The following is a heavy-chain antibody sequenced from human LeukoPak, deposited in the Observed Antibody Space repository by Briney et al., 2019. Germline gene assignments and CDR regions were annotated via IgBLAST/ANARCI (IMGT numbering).Heavy chain of an antibody. V-gene: IGHV1-69*05. CDR1: GGTFSSYA. CDR3: ARDANRYCSGGSCYSDAFDI. Sequence: ASVKVSCKASGGTFSSYAISWVRQAPGQGLEWMGGIIPIFGTANYAQKFQGRVTITTDESTSTAYMELSSLRSEDTAVYYCARDANRYCSGGSCYSDAFDIWGQGTMVTVSS. CDR2: IIPIFGTA. D-gene: IGHD2-15*01. J-gene: IGHJ3*02.